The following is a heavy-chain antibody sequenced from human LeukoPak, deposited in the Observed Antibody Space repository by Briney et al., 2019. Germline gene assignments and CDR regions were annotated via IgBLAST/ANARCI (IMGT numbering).Heavy chain of an antibody. J-gene: IGHJ4*02. V-gene: IGHV3-21*01. CDR1: GFTFSSYS. Sequence: PGGSLRLSCAASGFTFSSYSMNWVRQAPGKGLEWVSSISSSSSYIYYADSVKGRFTISRDNAKNSLYLQMNSLRAEDTAVYYCARVLIAVAGTRAYYFDYWGQGTLVTVYS. CDR3: ARVLIAVAGTRAYYFDY. D-gene: IGHD6-19*01. CDR2: ISSSSSYI.